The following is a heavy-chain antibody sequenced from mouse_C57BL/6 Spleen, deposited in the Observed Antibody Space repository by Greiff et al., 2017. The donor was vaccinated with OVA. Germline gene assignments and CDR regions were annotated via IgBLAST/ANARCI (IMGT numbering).Heavy chain of an antibody. D-gene: IGHD1-1*01. CDR1: GYSFTGYY. CDR3: ARSDYYGSSYDYAMDY. Sequence: SGPELVKPGASVKISCKASGYSFTGYYMNWVKQSPEKSLEWIGEINPSTGGTTYNQKFKAKATLTVDKSSSTAYMQLKSLTSEDSAVYYCARSDYYGSSYDYAMDYWGQGTSVTVSS. J-gene: IGHJ4*01. V-gene: IGHV1-42*01. CDR2: INPSTGGT.